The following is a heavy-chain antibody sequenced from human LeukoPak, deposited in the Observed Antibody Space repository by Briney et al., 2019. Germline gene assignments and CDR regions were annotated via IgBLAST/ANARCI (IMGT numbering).Heavy chain of an antibody. V-gene: IGHV3-30*02. CDR2: IQTDGNTK. Sequence: GGSLRLSCAASVFSFSRYGIHGVRQAPGKGLEWVTFIQTDGNTKYYANSVRGRFTITRDNSKNTVSLQMNSLRAEDAGIYYCAREESSLVLGGLGYWGQGTLVSVSS. CDR1: VFSFSRYG. D-gene: IGHD6-13*01. CDR3: AREESSLVLGGLGY. J-gene: IGHJ4*02.